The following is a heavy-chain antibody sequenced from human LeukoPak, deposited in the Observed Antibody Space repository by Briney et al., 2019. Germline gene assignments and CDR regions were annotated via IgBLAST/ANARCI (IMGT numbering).Heavy chain of an antibody. Sequence: ASVKVSCKASGYTFTSYDINWVRQATGQGLEWMGWMNPNSGKTGYAKKFQGRVTRTRNTSISTAYMELSSLKSEDTAVYYCARGAKRRNWFDPWGQGTLVTVSS. CDR1: GYTFTSYD. J-gene: IGHJ5*02. CDR3: ARGAKRRNWFDP. CDR2: MNPNSGKT. V-gene: IGHV1-8*01.